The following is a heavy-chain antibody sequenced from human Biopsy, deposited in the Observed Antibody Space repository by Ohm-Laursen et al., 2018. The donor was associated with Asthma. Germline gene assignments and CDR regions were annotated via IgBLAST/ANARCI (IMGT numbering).Heavy chain of an antibody. V-gene: IGHV3-30*18. CDR3: AKDVFPGWELRRGPDY. CDR1: GFTFSNYG. CDR2: ISFDGSNK. J-gene: IGHJ4*02. D-gene: IGHD1-26*01. Sequence: SSLRLSCSASGFTFSNYGMHWVRQAPGKGLDWVAVISFDGSNKNYTDSVKGRFTISSDNSMNTLHLQMNSLRAEDTAVYYCAKDVFPGWELRRGPDYWGQGTLVTVSS.